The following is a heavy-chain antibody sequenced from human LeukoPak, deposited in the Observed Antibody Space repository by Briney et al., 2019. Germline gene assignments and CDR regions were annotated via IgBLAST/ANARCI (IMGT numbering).Heavy chain of an antibody. J-gene: IGHJ4*02. V-gene: IGHV3-74*03. CDR2: INSDGSSI. CDR1: GFTFSSYW. Sequence: GGSLRLSCAASGFTFSSYWMHWVRHAPGKGLVWVSRINSDGSSITYADSVKGRFTVSRDNAKNTLYLQMNSLRVEDTAVYYCAREGRVSGYDFDCWGQGTLVTVSS. D-gene: IGHD5-12*01. CDR3: AREGRVSGYDFDC.